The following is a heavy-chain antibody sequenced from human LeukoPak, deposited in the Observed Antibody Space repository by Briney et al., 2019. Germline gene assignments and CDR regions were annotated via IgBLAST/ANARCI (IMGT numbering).Heavy chain of an antibody. CDR2: ISGGAGTP. Sequence: GGSLRLSCAASGFTFSNYAMNWVRQAPGKGLEWVSGISGGAGTPYYADSVKGRFTISRDNSKNTLYLQTSSLRAEDTAVYYCAKRRTTVITMDYFDYWGQGTLVTVSS. D-gene: IGHD4-17*01. J-gene: IGHJ4*02. CDR3: AKRRTTVITMDYFDY. V-gene: IGHV3-23*01. CDR1: GFTFSNYA.